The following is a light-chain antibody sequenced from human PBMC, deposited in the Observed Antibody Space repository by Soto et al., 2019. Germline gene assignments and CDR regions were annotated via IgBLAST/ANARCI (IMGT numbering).Light chain of an antibody. Sequence: QSVLTQPPSASGTPGQTVTISCSGSSSNIRSYYVYWYQQLPGTVPKLVIFDTFNRPSGVPDRFSGSKSGTSASLAITGLQAEDEADYYCQAYDNSLGVSVLFGGGTKLTVL. CDR2: DTF. CDR1: SSNIRSYY. CDR3: QAYDNSLGVSVL. V-gene: IGLV1-40*01. J-gene: IGLJ3*02.